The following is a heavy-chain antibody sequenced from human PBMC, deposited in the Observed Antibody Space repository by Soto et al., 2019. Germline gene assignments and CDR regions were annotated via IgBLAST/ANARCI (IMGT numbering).Heavy chain of an antibody. J-gene: IGHJ4*02. Sequence: ASVKVSCKASGYTFTSYDINWVRQAPGQGLEWMGGIIPIFGTANYAQKFQGRVTITADESTSTAYMELSSLRSEDTAVYYCARADNFDWLTNFDYWGQGTLVTVSS. CDR2: IIPIFGTA. V-gene: IGHV1-69*13. D-gene: IGHD3-9*01. CDR1: GYTFTSYD. CDR3: ARADNFDWLTNFDY.